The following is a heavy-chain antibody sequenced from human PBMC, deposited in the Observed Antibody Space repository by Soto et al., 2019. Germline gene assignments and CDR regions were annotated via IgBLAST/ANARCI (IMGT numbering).Heavy chain of an antibody. CDR1: GFTFDDYA. D-gene: IGHD5-12*01. CDR3: AREDVAPFDY. V-gene: IGHV3-9*01. CDR2: ISWNSGSI. Sequence: PGGSLRLSCAASGFTFDDYAMHWVRQAPGKGLEWVSGISWNSGSIGYADSVKGRFTISRDNAKNSLYLQMNSLRAEDTAVYYCAREDVAPFDYWGQGTLVTVSS. J-gene: IGHJ4*02.